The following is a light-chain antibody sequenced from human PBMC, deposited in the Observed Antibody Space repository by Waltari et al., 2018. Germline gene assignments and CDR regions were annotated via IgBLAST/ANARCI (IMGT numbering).Light chain of an antibody. V-gene: IGLV1-51*01. J-gene: IGLJ2*01. Sequence: QSVLTQPPSVSVAAGQRVTISCSGSDSNIGANYVSCYQQLPGTAPNLLIYDNFNGLTGIPDRFSGSKSGTSGTLAITGLQTGDEAIYFCGTWDNALNFARVFGGGTKLTVL. CDR2: DNF. CDR1: DSNIGANY. CDR3: GTWDNALNFARV.